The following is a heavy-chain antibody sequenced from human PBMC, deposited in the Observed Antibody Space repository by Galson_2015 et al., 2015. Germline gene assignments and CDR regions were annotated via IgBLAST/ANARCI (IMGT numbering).Heavy chain of an antibody. V-gene: IGHV4-39*01. CDR2: IYYSGST. J-gene: IGHJ6*02. CDR3: ASIPRHPGHGMDV. CDR1: GGSISSSSYY. Sequence: SETLSLTCTVSGGSISSSSYYWGWIRQPPGEGLEWIGSIYYSGSTYYNPSLKSRVTISVDTSTNQFSLKLSSVTAADTAVYYCASIPRHPGHGMDVWGQGTTVTVSS.